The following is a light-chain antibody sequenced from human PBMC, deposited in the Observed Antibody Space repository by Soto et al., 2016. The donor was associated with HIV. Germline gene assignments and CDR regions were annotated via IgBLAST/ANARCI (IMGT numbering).Light chain of an antibody. CDR2: KAS. Sequence: DIRMTQSPSTLSASLGDRVTITCRASQSINKWLAWYQQKPGKAPNLLIYKASTSQSGVPSTFSGSGSGTEFTLIISSLQPEDFATYYCQQSYSTPWTFGQGTKVEIK. CDR3: QQSYSTPWT. J-gene: IGKJ1*01. V-gene: IGKV1-5*03. CDR1: QSINKW.